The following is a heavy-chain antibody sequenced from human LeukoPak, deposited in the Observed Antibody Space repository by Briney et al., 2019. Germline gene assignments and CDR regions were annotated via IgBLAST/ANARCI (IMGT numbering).Heavy chain of an antibody. V-gene: IGHV4-38-2*02. D-gene: IGHD3-22*01. CDR3: GRESSAVAHTMMRDWLDP. CDR2: INHSGRT. CDR1: GYSINFGHL. Sequence: SETLSLTCDVSGYSINFGHLWGWIRQPPGKGLEWIASINHSGRTYYTPSLKSRVTISVDTLKNQFSLKVTSVTAEDTAMYFCGRESSAVAHTMMRDWLDPWGQGTLVTVSS. J-gene: IGHJ5*02.